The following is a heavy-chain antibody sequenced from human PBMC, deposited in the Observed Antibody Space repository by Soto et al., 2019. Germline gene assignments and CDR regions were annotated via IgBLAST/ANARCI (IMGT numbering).Heavy chain of an antibody. D-gene: IGHD3-10*01. V-gene: IGHV1-69*04. CDR1: GDTFSFYS. Sequence: QVQLVQSGAEVKRPGSSVKVSCKASGDTFSFYSINWVRQAPGLGLEWMGRANPILSMSNYAQRFQGRATXTXDXXTSTAYMALSRLRSEDTAMYYCATSYGSGYRAFDYWGQGALVTVSS. J-gene: IGHJ4*02. CDR2: ANPILSMS. CDR3: ATSYGSGYRAFDY.